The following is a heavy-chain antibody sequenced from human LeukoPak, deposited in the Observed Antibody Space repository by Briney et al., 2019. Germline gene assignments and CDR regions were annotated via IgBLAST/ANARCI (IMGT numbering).Heavy chain of an antibody. CDR1: GYTFTSYY. CDR2: INPSGGST. CDR3: ARHRLSSYTYMDV. V-gene: IGHV1-46*01. J-gene: IGHJ6*03. D-gene: IGHD5-12*01. Sequence: ASVKVSCKASGYTFTSYYMHWVRQAPGQGLERMGIINPSGGSTSYAQKFQGRVTMTRDKSTSTEYMELRRLRSEDTAVYYCARHRLSSYTYMDVWGKGTTVTISS.